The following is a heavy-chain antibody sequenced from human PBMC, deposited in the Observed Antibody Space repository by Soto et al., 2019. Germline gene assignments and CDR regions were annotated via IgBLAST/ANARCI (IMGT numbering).Heavy chain of an antibody. CDR3: AREGERGTMVRDYYYYYYYGMDV. CDR2: IIPIFGTA. Sequence: ASVKVSCKASGGTFSSYAISWVRQAPGQGLEWMGGIIPIFGTANYAQKFQGRVTITADESTSTAYMELSSLRSEDTAVYYCAREGERGTMVRDYYYYYYYGMDVWGQGTTVTVSS. J-gene: IGHJ6*02. V-gene: IGHV1-69*13. CDR1: GGTFSSYA. D-gene: IGHD3-10*01.